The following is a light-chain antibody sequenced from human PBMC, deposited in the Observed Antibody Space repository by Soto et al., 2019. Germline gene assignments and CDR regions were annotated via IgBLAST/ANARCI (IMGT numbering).Light chain of an antibody. V-gene: IGKV1-9*01. J-gene: IGKJ5*01. Sequence: IQLTQSPSSLSASVGDRVTITCRASQGISSYLAWYQHKPGKAPKLLIYGASTLEGGVPFRFSGSGSGSDFTLIISSVQPEDFATYYCQHLNTYPFTFGQGTRLEIK. CDR3: QHLNTYPFT. CDR2: GAS. CDR1: QGISSY.